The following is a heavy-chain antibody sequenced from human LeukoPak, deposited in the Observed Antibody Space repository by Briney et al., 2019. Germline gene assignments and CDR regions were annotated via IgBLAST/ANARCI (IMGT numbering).Heavy chain of an antibody. CDR2: IYTSGST. J-gene: IGHJ4*02. D-gene: IGHD6-19*01. Sequence: PSETLSLTCTVSGGSISSDSYYWSWIRQPAGKGLEWIGRIYTSGSTNYNPSLKSRVTISVDTSKNQFSLTLSSVTAADTAVYYCARTITVAGKYYFDYWGQGTLVTVSS. CDR1: GGSISSDSYY. CDR3: ARTITVAGKYYFDY. V-gene: IGHV4-61*02.